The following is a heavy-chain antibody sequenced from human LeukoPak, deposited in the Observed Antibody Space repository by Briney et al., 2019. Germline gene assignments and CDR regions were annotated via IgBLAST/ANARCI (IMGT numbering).Heavy chain of an antibody. J-gene: IGHJ4*02. V-gene: IGHV4-34*01. Sequence: PSETLSLTCAVYGGSFSGYYWSWIRQPPGKGLEWIGEINHSGSTNYNPSLKSRVTISVDTSKNQFSLKLSSVTAADTAVYYCARDLAEFRIAVAGTFGYWGQGTLVTVSS. CDR3: ARDLAEFRIAVAGTFGY. CDR2: INHSGST. D-gene: IGHD6-19*01. CDR1: GGSFSGYY.